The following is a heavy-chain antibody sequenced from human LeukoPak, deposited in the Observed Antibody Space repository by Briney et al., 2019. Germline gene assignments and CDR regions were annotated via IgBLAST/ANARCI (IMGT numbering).Heavy chain of an antibody. J-gene: IGHJ6*03. Sequence: VGSLRLSCAASAFTFDDYVMGWVRQAPGKGLVWVSGINWNAGSTGYADSVKGRFTIPRANAKNPLYLQMNSLRADATALYYCARVGYYDFWSGYSYHYYYMDAWGKGTTVTVSS. CDR3: ARVGYYDFWSGYSYHYYYMDA. D-gene: IGHD3-3*01. CDR1: AFTFDDYV. V-gene: IGHV3-20*04. CDR2: INWNAGST.